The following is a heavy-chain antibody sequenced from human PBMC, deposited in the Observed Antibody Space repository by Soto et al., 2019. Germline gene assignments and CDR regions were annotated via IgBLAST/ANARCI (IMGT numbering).Heavy chain of an antibody. Sequence: PSETLSLTCTVSGGSIRSSSYYWDWIRQPPGKGLEWIGHIYYTGSTYYIPSLKSRVTISIDTSKNQFSLKLSSVTATDTAAYYCGRRPKSGSFHYYGVDVWGQGTTVTVSS. CDR1: GGSIRSSSYY. V-gene: IGHV4-39*01. CDR2: IYYTGST. CDR3: GRRPKSGSFHYYGVDV. D-gene: IGHD1-26*01. J-gene: IGHJ6*02.